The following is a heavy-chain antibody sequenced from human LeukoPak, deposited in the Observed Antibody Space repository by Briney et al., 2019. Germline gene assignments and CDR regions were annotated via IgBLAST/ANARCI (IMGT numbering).Heavy chain of an antibody. J-gene: IGHJ3*02. D-gene: IGHD2-15*01. CDR2: IYSGGKT. CDR1: GLFVSSDY. V-gene: IGHV3-53*01. CDR3: ARVRGDSRGNAFDI. Sequence: GGSLRLSCAVSGLFVSSDYMTWVRQAPGTGLEWVSLIYSGGKTYYTDSVKGRFTISRDNSNKTLFLQMNGLRAEDTAVYYCARVRGDSRGNAFDIWGQGTMVTVS.